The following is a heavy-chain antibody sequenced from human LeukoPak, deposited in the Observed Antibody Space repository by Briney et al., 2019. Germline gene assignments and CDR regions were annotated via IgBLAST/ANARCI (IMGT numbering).Heavy chain of an antibody. CDR3: ARDKRDILTGYYDY. CDR1: GFTFSSYE. J-gene: IGHJ4*02. V-gene: IGHV3-48*03. CDR2: ISSSGRTK. D-gene: IGHD3-9*01. Sequence: GGSLRLSCAVSGFTFSSYEMNWVRQAPGKGLEWVSYISSSGRTKYYADSVKGRFTISRDNANNSLYLQMNSLRAEDTAVYYCARDKRDILTGYYDYWGREPWSPSPQ.